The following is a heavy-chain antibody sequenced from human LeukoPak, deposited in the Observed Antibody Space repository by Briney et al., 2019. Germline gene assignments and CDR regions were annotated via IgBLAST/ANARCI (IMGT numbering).Heavy chain of an antibody. CDR1: GFTFSSYG. J-gene: IGHJ4*02. V-gene: IGHV3-30*18. CDR3: AKDHYYGYVWGSYRYEYYFDY. Sequence: PGRSLRLSCAASGFTFSSYGMHWVRQAPGKGLEWVAVISYDGSNKYYADSVEGRFTISRDNSKNTLYLQMNSLRAEDTAVYYCAKDHYYGYVWGSYRYEYYFDYWGQGTLVTVSS. CDR2: ISYDGSNK. D-gene: IGHD3-16*02.